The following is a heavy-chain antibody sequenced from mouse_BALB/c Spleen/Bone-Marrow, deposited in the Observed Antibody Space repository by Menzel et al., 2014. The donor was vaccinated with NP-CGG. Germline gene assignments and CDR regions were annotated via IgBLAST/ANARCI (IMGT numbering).Heavy chain of an antibody. CDR2: ISNGGGTT. D-gene: IGHD2-2*01. V-gene: IGHV5-12-2*01. CDR1: GFTFSSYT. Sequence: EVKLMESGGGLVQPGGSLKLSCVVSGFTFSSYTMSWVRQTPEKRLEWVAYISNGGGTTHYPDTVKGRFTISRDNAKNTLYLQMSSLKSEDTAMYYCARHGLRRDRYFDVWGAGTTVTVSS. J-gene: IGHJ1*01. CDR3: ARHGLRRDRYFDV.